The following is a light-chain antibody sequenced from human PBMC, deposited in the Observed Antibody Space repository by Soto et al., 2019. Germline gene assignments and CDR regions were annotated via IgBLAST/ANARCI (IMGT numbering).Light chain of an antibody. Sequence: EIVMTQSPATLSVSPGERATLSCRASQSVSSYLAWYQQKPGLPPRLLIYDASTRATGIPDRFSGSGSGTDVTLTISRAQSADFAVYYCQQYSNWPPLYTFGRGTKLQIK. J-gene: IGKJ2*01. CDR1: QSVSSY. CDR2: DAS. V-gene: IGKV3-15*01. CDR3: QQYSNWPPLYT.